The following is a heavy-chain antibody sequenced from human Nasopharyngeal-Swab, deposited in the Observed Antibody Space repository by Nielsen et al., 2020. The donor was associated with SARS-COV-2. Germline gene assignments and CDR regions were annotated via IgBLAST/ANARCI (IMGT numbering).Heavy chain of an antibody. CDR3: ASGYYDSSGYVRH. D-gene: IGHD3-22*01. V-gene: IGHV3-11*04. CDR1: GFTFSDYY. CDR2: ISSSGSTI. J-gene: IGHJ1*01. Sequence: GESLKISCAASGFTFSDYYMSWIRQAPGKGLEWVSYISSSGSTIYYADSVKGRFTISRDNAKNSLYLQMNSLRAEDTAVDYCASGYYDSSGYVRHWGQGTLVTVSS.